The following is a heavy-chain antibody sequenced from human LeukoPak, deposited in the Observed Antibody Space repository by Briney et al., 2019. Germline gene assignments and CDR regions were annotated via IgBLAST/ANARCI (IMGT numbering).Heavy chain of an antibody. V-gene: IGHV4-59*08. CDR1: GGSISSYY. J-gene: IGHJ4*02. Sequence: SETLSLTCTVSGGSISSYYWSWIRQPPGKGLEWIGYIYYSGSTNYNPSLKSRVPISVDTSKNQFSLKLSSVTAAETAVYYCARRGGFGDYFDYWGQGTLVTVSS. CDR2: IYYSGST. CDR3: ARRGGFGDYFDY. D-gene: IGHD3-10*01.